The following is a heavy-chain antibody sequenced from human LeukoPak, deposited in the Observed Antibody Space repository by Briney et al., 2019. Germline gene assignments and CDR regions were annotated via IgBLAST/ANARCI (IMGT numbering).Heavy chain of an antibody. J-gene: IGHJ3*02. CDR2: ISAYNGNT. D-gene: IGHD3-16*01. CDR3: AIGTWGAGNGAFDI. Sequence: GASVKVSCKASGYTFTSYGISWVRQAPGQGLEWMGWISAYNGNTNYAQKLQGRVTMTTDTSTSTAYMELSSLRSEDTAVYYCAIGTWGAGNGAFDIWGQGTMVTVSS. V-gene: IGHV1-18*01. CDR1: GYTFTSYG.